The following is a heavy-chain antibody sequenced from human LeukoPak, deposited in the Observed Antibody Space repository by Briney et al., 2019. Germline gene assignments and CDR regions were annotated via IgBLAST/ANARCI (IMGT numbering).Heavy chain of an antibody. CDR3: ATPLLSRGPNPKNDY. CDR2: ISGSGGST. Sequence: GSLRLSCAASGFTFSTYAMSWVRQAPGKGLEWVSAISGSGGSTYYADSVKGRFTISRDNSKNTLYLQMNSLRAEDTAVYYCATPLLSRGPNPKNDYWGQGTLATVSS. CDR1: GFTFSTYA. J-gene: IGHJ4*02. D-gene: IGHD2/OR15-2a*01. V-gene: IGHV3-23*01.